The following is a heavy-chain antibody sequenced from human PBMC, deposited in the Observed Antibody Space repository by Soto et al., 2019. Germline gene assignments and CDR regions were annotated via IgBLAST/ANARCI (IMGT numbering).Heavy chain of an antibody. Sequence: SETLSLTCTVSGGSISSYYWSWIRQPPGKGLEWIGYIYYSGSTNYNPSLKSRVTISVDTSKNQFSLKLSSVTAADTAVYYCARMNGPYSFDYWGQGTLVTVSS. CDR2: IYYSGST. CDR1: GGSISSYY. J-gene: IGHJ4*02. D-gene: IGHD1-1*01. CDR3: ARMNGPYSFDY. V-gene: IGHV4-59*01.